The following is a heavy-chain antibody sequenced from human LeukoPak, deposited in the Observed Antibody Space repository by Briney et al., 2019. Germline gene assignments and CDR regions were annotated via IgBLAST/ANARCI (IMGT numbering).Heavy chain of an antibody. Sequence: GASVKVSCKASGYTFTSYDINWVRQATGQGLEWMGWMNPNSGNTGYAQKFQGRVTMTRNTSISTAYMELSSLRSEDTAVYYCARGRGSSSLFGYYYYYYGMDVWGQGTTVPVSS. CDR1: GYTFTSYD. D-gene: IGHD6-6*01. J-gene: IGHJ6*02. CDR3: ARGRGSSSLFGYYYYYYGMDV. V-gene: IGHV1-8*01. CDR2: MNPNSGNT.